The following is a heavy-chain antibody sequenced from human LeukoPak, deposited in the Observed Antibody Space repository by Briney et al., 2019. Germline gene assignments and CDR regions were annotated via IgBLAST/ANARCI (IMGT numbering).Heavy chain of an antibody. D-gene: IGHD1-26*01. CDR2: IYFGGST. CDR3: ARSSGRKFDC. J-gene: IGHJ4*02. CDR1: SASINSGSYY. V-gene: IGHV4-39*01. Sequence: PSETLSLTCTVSSASINSGSYYWAWVRQPPGKGLEWIGSIYFGGSTYYNPSLKSRVTISIDTSENQFSPRVRSVTAADTAVYYCARSSGRKFDCWGQGTLVTVSS.